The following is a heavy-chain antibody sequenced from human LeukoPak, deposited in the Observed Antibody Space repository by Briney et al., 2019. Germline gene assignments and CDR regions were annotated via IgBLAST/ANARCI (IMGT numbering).Heavy chain of an antibody. D-gene: IGHD6-13*01. CDR3: ARDRYSSSWVWFDP. J-gene: IGHJ5*02. V-gene: IGHV1-18*01. Sequence: ASVKVSCKASGYTFTSYGISWVRQAPGQGLEWMGWIGAYNGNTNYAQKLQGRVTMTTDTSTSTAYMELRSLRSDDTAVYYCARDRYSSSWVWFDPWGQGTLVTVSS. CDR2: IGAYNGNT. CDR1: GYTFTSYG.